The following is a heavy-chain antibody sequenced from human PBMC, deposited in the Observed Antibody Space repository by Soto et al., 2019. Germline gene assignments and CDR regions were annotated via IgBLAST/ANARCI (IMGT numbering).Heavy chain of an antibody. V-gene: IGHV1-18*01. CDR1: GYTFTSYV. CDR2: ISAYNGNT. D-gene: IGHD3-22*01. J-gene: IGHJ4*02. Sequence: GASVKVSCKASGYTFTSYVISWVRQAPGQGLEWMGWISAYNGNTNYAQKLQGRVTMTTDTSTSTAYMELRSLRPDDTAVYYCARVDGYYYDSSTIDYWGQGTLVTVSS. CDR3: ARVDGYYYDSSTIDY.